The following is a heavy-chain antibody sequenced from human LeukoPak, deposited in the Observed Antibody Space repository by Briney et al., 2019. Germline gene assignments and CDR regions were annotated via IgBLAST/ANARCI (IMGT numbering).Heavy chain of an antibody. CDR3: AREESASGSYDY. V-gene: IGHV1-2*02. CDR2: INPNSGGT. CDR1: GYTFTGYY. J-gene: IGHJ4*02. Sequence: ASVKVSCKASGYTFTGYYMHWVRQAPGQGLEWMGWINPNSGGTNYAQKFQGRVTMTRDTSISTAYMEPSRLRSDDTAVYYCAREESASGSYDYWGQGTLVTVSS. D-gene: IGHD1-26*01.